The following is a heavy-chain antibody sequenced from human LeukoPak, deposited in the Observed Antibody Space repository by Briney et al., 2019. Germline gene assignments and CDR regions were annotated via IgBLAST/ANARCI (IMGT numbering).Heavy chain of an antibody. CDR3: ARASYRPYYMDV. D-gene: IGHD4-11*01. V-gene: IGHV4-59*11. CDR2: IYYSGST. J-gene: IGHJ6*03. CDR1: GGSISSHY. Sequence: SETLSLTCTVSGGSISSHYWSWIRQPPGKGLEWIGYIYYSGSTNYNPPLKSRVTISVDTSKNQFSLKLSSVTAADTAVYYCARASYRPYYMDVWGKGTTVTVSS.